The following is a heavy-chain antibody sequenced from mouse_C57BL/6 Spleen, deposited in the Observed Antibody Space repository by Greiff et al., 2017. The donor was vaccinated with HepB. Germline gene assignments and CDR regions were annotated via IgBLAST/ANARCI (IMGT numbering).Heavy chain of an antibody. CDR2: IYPSDSET. J-gene: IGHJ4*01. D-gene: IGHD2-4*01. V-gene: IGHV1-61*01. CDR3: ARGGIYYDYSHAMDY. Sequence: QVQLQQPGAELVRPGSSVKLSCKASGYTFTSYWMDWVKQRPGQGLEWIGNIYPSDSETHYNQKFKDKATLTVHKSSSTAYMQLSSLTSENSAVYYCARGGIYYDYSHAMDYWGQGTSVTVSS. CDR1: GYTFTSYW.